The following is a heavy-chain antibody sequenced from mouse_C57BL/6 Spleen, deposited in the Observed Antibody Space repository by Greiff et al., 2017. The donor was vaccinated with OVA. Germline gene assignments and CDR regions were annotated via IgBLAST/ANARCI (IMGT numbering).Heavy chain of an antibody. Sequence: VQLQQSGAELVMPGASVKLSCKASGYTFTSYWMHWVKQRPGQGLEWIGEIDPSDSYTNYNQKFKGKSTLTVDKSSSTAYMQLSSLTSEDSAVYYCARSYSNYAGFAYWGQGTLVTVSA. V-gene: IGHV1-69*01. CDR3: ARSYSNYAGFAY. J-gene: IGHJ3*01. CDR1: GYTFTSYW. D-gene: IGHD2-5*01. CDR2: IDPSDSYT.